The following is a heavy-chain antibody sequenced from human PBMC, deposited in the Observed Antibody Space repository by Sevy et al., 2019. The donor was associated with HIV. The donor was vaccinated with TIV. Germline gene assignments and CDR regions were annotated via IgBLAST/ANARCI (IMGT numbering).Heavy chain of an antibody. Sequence: GGSLRLSCAASGFPFSDAWMNWVRQAPGKGLEWVGLIKNENEGGTTDYAAPVKGRFTISIDDSKNTLFLQMSSLKTEDTAIYYCYPDWGSGTTWVRAFDLWGQGTMVTVSS. D-gene: IGHD1-7*01. CDR1: GFPFSDAW. CDR2: IKNENEGGTT. V-gene: IGHV3-15*01. CDR3: YPDWGSGTTWVRAFDL. J-gene: IGHJ3*01.